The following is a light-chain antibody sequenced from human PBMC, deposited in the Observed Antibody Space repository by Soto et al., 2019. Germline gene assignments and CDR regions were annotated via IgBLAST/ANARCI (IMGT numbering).Light chain of an antibody. Sequence: DIQMTQSPSSVCASVGDRVSITCRAIQGISSCLAWYQQKPGRAPKLLIYTGSSLQSGVPSRFSGTGSGTDFTLTISSLQPEDVATYYCQQANSFPLTFGGGTKVEIK. CDR2: TGS. V-gene: IGKV1-12*01. CDR3: QQANSFPLT. CDR1: QGISSC. J-gene: IGKJ4*01.